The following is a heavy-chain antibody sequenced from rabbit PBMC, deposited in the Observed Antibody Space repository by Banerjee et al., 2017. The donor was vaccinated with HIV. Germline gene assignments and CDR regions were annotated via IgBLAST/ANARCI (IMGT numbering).Heavy chain of an antibody. V-gene: IGHV1S45*01. Sequence: QQQLEESGGGLVKPGGSLTLTCKASGLDFGSSYWICWVRQAPGKGLEWIGCIYTGSSGSTYYASWAKGRFTISKTSSTTVTLQMTSLTAADTATYFCARYYDSSGWGLDLWGPGTLVTVS. CDR1: GLDFGSSYW. J-gene: IGHJ2*01. D-gene: IGHD4-1*01. CDR3: ARYYDSSGWGLDL. CDR2: IYTGSSGST.